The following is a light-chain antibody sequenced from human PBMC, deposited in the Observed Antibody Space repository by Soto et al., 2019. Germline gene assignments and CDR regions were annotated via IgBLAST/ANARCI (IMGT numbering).Light chain of an antibody. Sequence: DIQMTQSPSSLSASVGDRVTITCRASQNINNFLNWYQQQPGKAPDLLIYTASSLQSGVPSRFSGSGSGTDFTLTISSLQPKDFATYYCQQSFTTPRTFGQGTKVEIK. CDR1: QNINNF. CDR2: TAS. J-gene: IGKJ1*01. V-gene: IGKV1-39*01. CDR3: QQSFTTPRT.